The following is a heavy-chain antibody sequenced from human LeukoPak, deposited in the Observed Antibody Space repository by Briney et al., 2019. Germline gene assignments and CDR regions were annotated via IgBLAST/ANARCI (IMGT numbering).Heavy chain of an antibody. CDR3: ARDAFYYDSSGYRDAYFDY. Sequence: GASVKVSCKASGYTFTSYGISWVRQAPGQGLEWMGWISAYNGNTNYAQKLQGRVTMTTDTSTSTAYMELSSLRSEDTAVYYCARDAFYYDSSGYRDAYFDYWGQGTLVTVSS. D-gene: IGHD3-22*01. V-gene: IGHV1-18*01. J-gene: IGHJ4*02. CDR2: ISAYNGNT. CDR1: GYTFTSYG.